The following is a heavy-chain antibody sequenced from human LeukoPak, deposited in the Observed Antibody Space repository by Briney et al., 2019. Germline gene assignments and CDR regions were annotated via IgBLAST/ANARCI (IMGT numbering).Heavy chain of an antibody. CDR1: GGSISSYY. CDR2: IYYSGST. J-gene: IGHJ6*02. V-gene: IGHV4-59*01. Sequence: SETLSLTCSVSGGSISSYYWSWIRQPPGKGLEWIGYIYYSGSTNYNPSLKSRVTISVGTSKNQFPLKLSSVTAADTAVYYCARGFGSGYDFPTYYSGMDVWGQGTTVTVAS. CDR3: ARGFGSGYDFPTYYSGMDV. D-gene: IGHD5-12*01.